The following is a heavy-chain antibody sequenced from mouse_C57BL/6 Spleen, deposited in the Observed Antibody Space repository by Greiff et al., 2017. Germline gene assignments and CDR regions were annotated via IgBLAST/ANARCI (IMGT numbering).Heavy chain of an antibody. CDR1: GYSITSGYY. V-gene: IGHV3-6*01. D-gene: IGHD2-4*01. J-gene: IGHJ1*03. Sequence: EVQLQQSGPGLVKPSQSLSLTCSVTGYSITSGYYWNWIRQFPGNKLEWMGYISYDGSNNYNPSLKNRISITRDTSKNQFFLKLNSVTTEDTATYYCARPYYDYDKYFDVWGTGTTVTVSS. CDR2: ISYDGSN. CDR3: ARPYYDYDKYFDV.